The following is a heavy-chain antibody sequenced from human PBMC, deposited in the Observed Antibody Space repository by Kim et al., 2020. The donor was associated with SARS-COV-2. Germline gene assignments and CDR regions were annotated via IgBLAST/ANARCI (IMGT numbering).Heavy chain of an antibody. J-gene: IGHJ4*02. CDR2: T. CDR3: ERGDNYNTFDY. V-gene: IGHV3-74*01. D-gene: IGHD4-4*01. Sequence: TNYEDSVKGRVPTSRGNAKEALYLQMNRLRTEDTAVYYCERGDNYNTFDYWGQGTLVTVSS.